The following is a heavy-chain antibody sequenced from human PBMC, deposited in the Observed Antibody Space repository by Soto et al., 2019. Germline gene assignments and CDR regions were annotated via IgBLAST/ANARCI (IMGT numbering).Heavy chain of an antibody. J-gene: IGHJ4*02. CDR3: AREASMIVGTDYFDY. D-gene: IGHD3-22*01. CDR1: GGSISSGDYY. Sequence: ASETLSLTCTVSGGSISSGDYYWSCIRQPPGKGLEWIGYIYYSGSTYYNPSLESRVTISVDTSKNQFSLKLSSVTAADTAVYYCAREASMIVGTDYFDYWGQGTLVTVSS. CDR2: IYYSGST. V-gene: IGHV4-30-4*01.